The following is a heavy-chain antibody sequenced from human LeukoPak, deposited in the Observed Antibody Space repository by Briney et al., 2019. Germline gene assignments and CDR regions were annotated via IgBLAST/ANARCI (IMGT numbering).Heavy chain of an antibody. CDR3: ARHSGSYGDDY. CDR2: MNPNSGNT. CDR1: GYTFTSYD. J-gene: IGHJ4*02. D-gene: IGHD1-26*01. Sequence: ASVKVSCKASGYTFTSYDINWVRQATGQGLEWMGWMNPNSGNTGYAQKFRGRVTMTRNTSISTAYMELSSLGSEDTAVYYCARHSGSYGDDYWGQGTLVTVSS. V-gene: IGHV1-8*01.